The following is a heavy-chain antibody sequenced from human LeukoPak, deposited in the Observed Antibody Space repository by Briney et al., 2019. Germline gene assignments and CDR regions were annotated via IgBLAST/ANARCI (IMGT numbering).Heavy chain of an antibody. Sequence: PGGSLRLSCAASGFTFSSYAMNWVRHAPGKGRERGSAVRGSDAGTSYEDSVRGRFNIYRANSKNTLYLQMNSLRAEDAAVYYCAKNRGGSYYSGSDYWGQGTLVTVSS. CDR1: GFTFSSYA. CDR2: VRGSDAGT. V-gene: IGHV3-23*01. D-gene: IGHD1-26*01. CDR3: AKNRGGSYYSGSDY. J-gene: IGHJ4*02.